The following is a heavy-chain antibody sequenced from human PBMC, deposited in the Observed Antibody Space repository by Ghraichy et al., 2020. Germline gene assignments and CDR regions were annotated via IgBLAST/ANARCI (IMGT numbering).Heavy chain of an antibody. D-gene: IGHD3/OR15-3a*01. V-gene: IGHV3-74*01. CDR1: GFMFSNYW. CDR3: GRGPFSDSAGTLAY. J-gene: IGHJ4*02. Sequence: GGSLRLSCAASGFMFSNYWMHWVRQVPGKGPVWVSRINTDGTSTNYADSVKGRFTISRDNAKDTLYLHMNSLRGEDTAAYYCGRGPFSDSAGTLAYWGQGTLVTVSS. CDR2: INTDGTST.